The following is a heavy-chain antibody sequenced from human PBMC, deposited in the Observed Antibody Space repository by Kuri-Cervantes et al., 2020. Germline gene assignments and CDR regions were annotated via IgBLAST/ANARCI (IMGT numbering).Heavy chain of an antibody. D-gene: IGHD1-1*01. Sequence: SETLSPTCAVSGGSISSSNWWSWVRQPPGKGLEWIGEIYHSGSTNYNSSLKSRVTISVDKSKNQFSLKLTSVTAADTAVYYCARTTGTNIIDYWGQGTLVTVSS. J-gene: IGHJ4*02. CDR2: IYHSGST. V-gene: IGHV4-4*02. CDR3: ARTTGTNIIDY. CDR1: GGSISSSNW.